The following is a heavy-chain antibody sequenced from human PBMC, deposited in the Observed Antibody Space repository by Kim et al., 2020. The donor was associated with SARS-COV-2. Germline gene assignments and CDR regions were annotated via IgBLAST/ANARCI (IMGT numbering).Heavy chain of an antibody. V-gene: IGHV3-30*18. CDR3: AKALGIAAAGTPPYFDY. CDR2: ISYDGSNK. Sequence: GGSLRLSCAASGFTFSSYGMHWVRQAPGKGLEWVAVISYDGSNKYYADSVKGRFTISRDNSKNTLYLQMNSLRAEDTAVYYCAKALGIAAAGTPPYFDY. CDR1: GFTFSSYG. J-gene: IGHJ4*01. D-gene: IGHD6-13*01.